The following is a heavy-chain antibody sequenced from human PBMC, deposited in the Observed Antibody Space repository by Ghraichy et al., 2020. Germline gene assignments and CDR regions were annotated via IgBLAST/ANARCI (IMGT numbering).Heavy chain of an antibody. D-gene: IGHD2-2*01. CDR1: GGSFSGYY. CDR3: ARGGNTKIVVPAAMRTPRGHNWFDP. J-gene: IGHJ5*02. V-gene: IGHV4-34*01. Sequence: SETLSLTCAVYGGSFSGYYWSWIRQPPGKGLEWIGEINHSGSTNYNPSLKSRVTISVDTSKNQFSLKLSSVTAADTAVYYCARGGNTKIVVPAAMRTPRGHNWFDPWGQGTLVTVSS. CDR2: INHSGST.